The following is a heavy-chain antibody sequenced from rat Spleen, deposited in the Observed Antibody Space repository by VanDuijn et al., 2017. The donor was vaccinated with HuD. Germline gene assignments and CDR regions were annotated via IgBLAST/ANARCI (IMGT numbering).Heavy chain of an antibody. Sequence: QVQLQASGPGLVQPSQTLSLSGTVSGFSLGSYGVVRFRQPPGQRPEWMGVIWGNGKTNYNPALKARLHIRRYTSKSQVFLTMNSLQTEDTAVYYCALAAGDFDYWGQGVMVTVSS. CDR2: IWGNGKT. V-gene: IGHV2-13*01. D-gene: IGHD1-2*01. J-gene: IGHJ2*01. CDR1: GFSLGSYG. CDR3: ALAAGDFDY.